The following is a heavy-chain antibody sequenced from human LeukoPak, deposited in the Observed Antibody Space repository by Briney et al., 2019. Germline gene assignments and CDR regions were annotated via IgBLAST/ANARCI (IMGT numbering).Heavy chain of an antibody. Sequence: PSETLSLTCTVSGGSISSSSYYWGWIRQPPGKGLEWIGSIHYSGSTYYNPSLKSRVTISVDTSKNQFSLKLSSVTAADTAVYYCASSITMVRGVITKGSYYFDYWGQGTLVTVSS. D-gene: IGHD3-10*01. CDR2: IHYSGST. CDR1: GGSISSSSYY. V-gene: IGHV4-39*01. CDR3: ASSITMVRGVITKGSYYFDY. J-gene: IGHJ4*02.